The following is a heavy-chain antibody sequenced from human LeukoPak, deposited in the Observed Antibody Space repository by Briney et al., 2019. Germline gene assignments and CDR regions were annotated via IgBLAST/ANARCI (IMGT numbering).Heavy chain of an antibody. Sequence: SETLSLTCTVSGDSISNYNWNWIRQPPGKGLEWIGYIYYRGNTNSNPSLKSRLTISADTSKSQFSLRVTSVTAADTAMYYCARARTRGNNWYFDYWGQGTVVIVSS. V-gene: IGHV4-59*01. J-gene: IGHJ4*02. CDR2: IYYRGNT. CDR1: GDSISNYN. D-gene: IGHD1-1*01. CDR3: ARARTRGNNWYFDY.